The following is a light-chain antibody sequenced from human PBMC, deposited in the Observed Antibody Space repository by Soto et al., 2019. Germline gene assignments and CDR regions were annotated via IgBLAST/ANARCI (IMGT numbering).Light chain of an antibody. Sequence: DIVMTQSPASLAVSLGGRATINCKSSQTSLYTSNNKKYLAWYQQKAGQPTKLLIYWVSTREYGVPDRFSDSGSETDFTLTISNLKPEDVAVYYCQQYYSTKYSLGHGTKLEIK. CDR1: QTSLYTSNNKKY. J-gene: IGKJ2*01. CDR2: WVS. V-gene: IGKV4-1*01. CDR3: QQYYSTKYS.